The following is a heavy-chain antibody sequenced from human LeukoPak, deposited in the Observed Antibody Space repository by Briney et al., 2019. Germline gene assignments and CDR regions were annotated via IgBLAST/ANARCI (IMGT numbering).Heavy chain of an antibody. J-gene: IGHJ4*02. Sequence: ASVKVSCKASGGTFSSYAISWVRQAPGQGLKWMGGIIPIFGTANYAQKFQGRVTITTDESTSTAYMELSSLRSEDTAVYYCARVRSIVGATGYFDYWGQGTLVTVSS. CDR2: IIPIFGTA. CDR3: ARVRSIVGATGYFDY. CDR1: GGTFSSYA. D-gene: IGHD1-26*01. V-gene: IGHV1-69*05.